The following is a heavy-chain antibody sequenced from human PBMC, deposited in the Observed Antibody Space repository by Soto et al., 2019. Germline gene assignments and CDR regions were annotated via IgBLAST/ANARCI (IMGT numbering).Heavy chain of an antibody. CDR1: GYTFTSYY. Sequence: QVQLVQSGAEVTKPVASVKVSCTASGYTFTSYYMPCVRQAPGLGLELTGIINPSGGSTSYAQKLQGRVTMTRDTATSTVYMERSSLSSEDTAVYYCARSIAITIFGVVTPGYWGQGTLVTVSS. CDR2: INPSGGST. CDR3: ARSIAITIFGVVTPGY. J-gene: IGHJ4*02. D-gene: IGHD3-3*01. V-gene: IGHV1-46*04.